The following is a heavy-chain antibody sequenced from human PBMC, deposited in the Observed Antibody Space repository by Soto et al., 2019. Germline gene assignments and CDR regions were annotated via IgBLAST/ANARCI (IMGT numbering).Heavy chain of an antibody. V-gene: IGHV1-18*01. J-gene: IGHJ4*02. D-gene: IGHD1-7*01. CDR1: GYTCTSYG. CDR2: ISAYNGNT. Sequence: QVQLVKSGAEVKKPGASVEVSCKASGYTCTSYGISWVRQAPGQGLEWMGWISAYNGNTNYAQKLQGRVTMTTDTSTSTAYMELRSLRSDDTAVYYCARDQIPLELGADAFDYCRQGTLVTVSS. CDR3: ARDQIPLELGADAFDY.